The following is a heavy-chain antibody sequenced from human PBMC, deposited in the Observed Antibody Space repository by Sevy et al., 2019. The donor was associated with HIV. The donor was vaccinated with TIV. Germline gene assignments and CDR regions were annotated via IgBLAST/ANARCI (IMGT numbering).Heavy chain of an antibody. CDR2: ISYDGSNK. CDR3: AKDQAVHGLYYYHGMDV. V-gene: IGHV3-30*18. J-gene: IGHJ6*02. CDR1: GFTFSSYG. Sequence: GGSLRLSCAASGFTFSSYGMHWVRQAPGKGLEWVAVISYDGSNKYYADSVKGRFTISRDNSKNTLYLQMNSLRAEDTAVYYCAKDQAVHGLYYYHGMDVWGQGTTVTVSS. D-gene: IGHD6-19*01.